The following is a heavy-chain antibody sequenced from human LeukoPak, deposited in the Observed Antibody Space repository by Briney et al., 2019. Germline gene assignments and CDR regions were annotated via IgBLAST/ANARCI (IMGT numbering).Heavy chain of an antibody. Sequence: GGSLRLFCAASGFTFSSYSMNWGRQAPGKGLEWVSSISSSSSYIYYADSVKGRFTISRDNAKNSLYLQMNSLRAEDTAVYYCARDPTRSGSYYVGGWFDPWGQGTLVTVSS. CDR1: GFTFSSYS. V-gene: IGHV3-21*01. D-gene: IGHD3-10*01. CDR2: ISSSSSYI. CDR3: ARDPTRSGSYYVGGWFDP. J-gene: IGHJ5*02.